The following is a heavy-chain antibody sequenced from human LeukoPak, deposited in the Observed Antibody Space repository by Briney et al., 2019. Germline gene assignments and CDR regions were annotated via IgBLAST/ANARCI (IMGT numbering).Heavy chain of an antibody. J-gene: IGHJ4*02. V-gene: IGHV3-33*01. CDR2: IWYDGSNK. Sequence: GTSLRLSCVASVLTFSSYGMHWLRQSPGKGLEWVAVIWYDGSNKYYADSVKGRFTISRDNSKNTLHLQMNSLRVEDTAVYYCARDSPYLDYWGQGTLVTVSS. CDR3: ARDSPYLDY. CDR1: VLTFSSYG.